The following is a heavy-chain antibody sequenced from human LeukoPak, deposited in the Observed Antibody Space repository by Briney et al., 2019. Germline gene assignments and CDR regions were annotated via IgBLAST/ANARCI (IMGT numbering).Heavy chain of an antibody. CDR2: ISSSSSSI. V-gene: IGHV3-21*01. Sequence: GGSLRLSCAASGFTFNSYSMNWVRQAPGKGLEWVSCISSSSSSIYYAASVKGRFTISRDNAKNSLYLQMNSLRAEDTAVYYCARASGDIVETATMGRYWGQGTLVTVSS. D-gene: IGHD5-18*01. J-gene: IGHJ4*02. CDR1: GFTFNSYS. CDR3: ARASGDIVETATMGRY.